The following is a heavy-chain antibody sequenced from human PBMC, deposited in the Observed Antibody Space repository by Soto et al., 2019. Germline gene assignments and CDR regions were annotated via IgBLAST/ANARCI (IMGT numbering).Heavy chain of an antibody. CDR1: GGFVTSGSYY. J-gene: IGHJ3*02. CDR2: MSHSGGT. V-gene: IGHV4-34*01. CDR3: ARVERGTAKTVVDAFDI. Sequence: QVQLQQWGAGLLKPSETLSLTCAVYGGFVTSGSYYWSWIRQPPGKGLEWIGEMSHSGGTHFNPSLNSRVPISVDTSKNQFTLKMSSVTAADTALYYCARVERGTAKTVVDAFDIWGPGTMVTVSS. D-gene: IGHD2-21*02.